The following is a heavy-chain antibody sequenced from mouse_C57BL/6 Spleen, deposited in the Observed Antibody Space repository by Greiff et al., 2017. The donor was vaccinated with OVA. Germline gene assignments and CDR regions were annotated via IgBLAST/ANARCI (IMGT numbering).Heavy chain of an antibody. Sequence: EVQLQQSGPELVKPGASVKISCKASGYTFTDYYMNWVKQSHGTSLEWIGDINPKNGGTSYNQKLKGQATLTVDKSSSTAFMELRILTSEDSAVYYCARSEYYGSGDYFDDWGQGTTLTVSS. CDR2: INPKNGGT. V-gene: IGHV1-26*01. CDR1: GYTFTDYY. D-gene: IGHD1-1*01. CDR3: ARSEYYGSGDYFDD. J-gene: IGHJ2*01.